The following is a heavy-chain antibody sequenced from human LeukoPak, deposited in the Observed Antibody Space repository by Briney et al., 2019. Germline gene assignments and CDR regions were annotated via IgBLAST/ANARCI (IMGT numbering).Heavy chain of an antibody. J-gene: IGHJ4*02. Sequence: GGSLRLSCAASGFTFSSYWKSWVRQAPGKGLEWVANIKQDGSEKYYVDSVKGRFTISRDNAKNSLYLQMNSLRAEDTAVYYCARDTLLYWGQGTLVTVSS. V-gene: IGHV3-7*03. CDR2: IKQDGSEK. D-gene: IGHD2-15*01. CDR3: ARDTLLY. CDR1: GFTFSSYW.